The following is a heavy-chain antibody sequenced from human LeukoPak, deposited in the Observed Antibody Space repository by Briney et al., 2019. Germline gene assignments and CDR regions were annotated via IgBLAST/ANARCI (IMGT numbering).Heavy chain of an antibody. CDR2: ISSSGSTI. CDR3: AGRRDGYDSDDY. CDR1: GFTFSDYY. J-gene: IGHJ4*02. D-gene: IGHD5-24*01. Sequence: GGSLRLSCAASGFTFSDYYMSWIRQAPGKGLEWVSYISSSGSTIYYADSVKGRSTISRDNAKNSLYLQMNSLRAEDTAVYYCAGRRDGYDSDDYWGQGTLVTVSS. V-gene: IGHV3-11*01.